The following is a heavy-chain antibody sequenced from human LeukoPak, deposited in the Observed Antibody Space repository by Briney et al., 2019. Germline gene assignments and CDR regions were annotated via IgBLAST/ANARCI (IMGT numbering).Heavy chain of an antibody. CDR3: AKRSPYGDYAAYFDS. J-gene: IGHJ4*02. D-gene: IGHD4-17*01. CDR2: ISDSGGST. V-gene: IGHV3-23*01. Sequence: PGGSLRLSCAASGFTFSSYGMSWVRQAPGKGLEWVSAISDSGGSTYYADSVKGRFTISRDNSKNTLYLQMNSLRAEDTAVYYCAKRSPYGDYAAYFDSWGQGTLVTVFS. CDR1: GFTFSSYG.